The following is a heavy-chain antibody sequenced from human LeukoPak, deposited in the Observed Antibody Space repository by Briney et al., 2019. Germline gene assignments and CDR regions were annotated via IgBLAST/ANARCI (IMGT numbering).Heavy chain of an antibody. D-gene: IGHD2-8*01. J-gene: IGHJ5*02. V-gene: IGHV3-30*03. CDR1: GFTFSSYG. Sequence: TGGSLRLSCAASGFTFSSYGMHWVRQAPGKGLEWVAVISYDGSNKYYADSVKGRFTISRDNSKNTLYLQMNILRAEDTAVYYCARDSGYCTNGVCYMTGWFDPWGQGTLVTVSS. CDR2: ISYDGSNK. CDR3: ARDSGYCTNGVCYMTGWFDP.